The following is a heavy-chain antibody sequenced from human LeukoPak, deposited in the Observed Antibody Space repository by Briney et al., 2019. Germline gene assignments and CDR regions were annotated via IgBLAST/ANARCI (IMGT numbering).Heavy chain of an antibody. D-gene: IGHD4-17*01. J-gene: IGHJ4*02. CDR3: ARGDYGDSLDY. V-gene: IGHV4-59*08. CDR1: GGSITLYY. CDR2: IYYSGST. Sequence: SETLSLTCTVSGGSITLYYWSWIRQPPGKGLEWIGYIYYSGSTNYNPSLRSRVTISVDTSKNQFSLKLSSVTAADTAVYYCARGDYGDSLDYWGQGTLVTVSS.